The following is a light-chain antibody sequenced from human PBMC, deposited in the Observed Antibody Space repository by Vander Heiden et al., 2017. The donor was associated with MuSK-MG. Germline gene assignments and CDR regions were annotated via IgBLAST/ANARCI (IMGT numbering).Light chain of an antibody. J-gene: IGLJ2*01. CDR1: SSDVGGYKY. Sequence: QSALTQPRPVSGSPGQSVTISCTGISSDVGGYKYVSWYQHHPGKAPKLMIYDVSKRPSGVPDRFSGSKSGNTASLTISGLQADDEADYYCCSYAGSYTFMVFGGGTKLTVL. V-gene: IGLV2-11*01. CDR2: DVS. CDR3: CSYAGSYTFMV.